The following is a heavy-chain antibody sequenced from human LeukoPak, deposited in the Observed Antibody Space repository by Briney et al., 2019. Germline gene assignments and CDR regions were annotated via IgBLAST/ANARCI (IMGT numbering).Heavy chain of an antibody. J-gene: IGHJ6*04. D-gene: IGHD6-13*01. CDR3: AKGDGGSSSWYDFYFYGVDV. Sequence: GRSLRLSCVVSGFTFSNYAMHWVRQAPGKRLEWVAVISNDGSKRHYADAVKGRLSISRDNSKNALSLQFNSLRGDDTAVYYCAKGDGGSSSWYDFYFYGVDVWGKGTAVTVSS. V-gene: IGHV3-30*18. CDR1: GFTFSNYA. CDR2: ISNDGSKR.